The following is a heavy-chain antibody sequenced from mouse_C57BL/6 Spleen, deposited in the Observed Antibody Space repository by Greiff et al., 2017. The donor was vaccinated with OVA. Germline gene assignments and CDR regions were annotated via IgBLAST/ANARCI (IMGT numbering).Heavy chain of an antibody. V-gene: IGHV1-54*01. Sequence: QVQLQQSGAELVRPGTSVKVSCKASGYAFTNYLIEWVKQRPGQGLEWIGVINPGSGGTNYNEKFKGKATLTADKSSSTAYMQLSSLTSEDSAVYFCASGYYAMDYWGQGTSVTVSS. CDR2: INPGSGGT. J-gene: IGHJ4*01. CDR3: ASGYYAMDY. CDR1: GYAFTNYL.